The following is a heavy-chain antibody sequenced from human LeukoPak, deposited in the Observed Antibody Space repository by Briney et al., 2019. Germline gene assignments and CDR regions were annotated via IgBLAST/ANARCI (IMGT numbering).Heavy chain of an antibody. CDR2: INSDGSST. V-gene: IGHV3-74*01. J-gene: IGHJ6*02. CDR1: GFTFSSYW. Sequence: GGSLRLSCAASGFTFSSYWMHWVRQAPGKGLVWVSRINSDGSSTSYADSVKGRFTISRDNAKNTLYLQMNSLRAEDTALYYCAKDGNYDILTPYGMDVWGQGTTVTVSS. D-gene: IGHD3-9*01. CDR3: AKDGNYDILTPYGMDV.